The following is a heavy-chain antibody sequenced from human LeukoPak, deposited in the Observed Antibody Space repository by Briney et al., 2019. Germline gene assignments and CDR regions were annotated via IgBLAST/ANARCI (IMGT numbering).Heavy chain of an antibody. CDR3: ARRYCSSTSCYIVGWFDP. CDR1: GCTFTSYD. J-gene: IGHJ5*02. Sequence: ASVKVSCKASGCTFTSYDINWVRQATGQGLEWMGWMNPNSGNTGYAQKFRGRVTMTRNTSISTAYMELSSLRSEDTAVYYCARRYCSSTSCYIVGWFDPWGQGTLVTVSS. CDR2: MNPNSGNT. V-gene: IGHV1-8*01. D-gene: IGHD2-2*02.